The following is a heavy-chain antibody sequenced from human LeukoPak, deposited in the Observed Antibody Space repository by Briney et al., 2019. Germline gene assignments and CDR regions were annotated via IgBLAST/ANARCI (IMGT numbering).Heavy chain of an antibody. CDR1: EFTFSTYW. Sequence: GGFLRLSCAASEFTFSTYWMSWVRQAPGKGLEWVADIKQDGSEEYYVDSVKGRFTISRQNAKNSLFLQMNSLRAEDTAVYYCARHRSGGSQDDAFDIWGQGTMVTVSS. CDR2: IKQDGSEE. D-gene: IGHD2-15*01. V-gene: IGHV3-7*01. CDR3: ARHRSGGSQDDAFDI. J-gene: IGHJ3*02.